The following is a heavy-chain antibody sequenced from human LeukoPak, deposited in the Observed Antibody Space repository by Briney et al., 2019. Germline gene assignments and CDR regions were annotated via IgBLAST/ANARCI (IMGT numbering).Heavy chain of an antibody. CDR3: AKSSYYDASGYYREYYFDY. CDR1: RFTFSSYG. D-gene: IGHD3-22*01. V-gene: IGHV3-23*01. J-gene: IGHJ4*02. Sequence: PGGSLRLSCAASRFTFSSYGMSWVRQAPGKGLEWASSISGSGGSTYYADSVKGRFTISRDNSKNTLYLQMNSLRDEDTAVYYCAKSSYYDASGYYREYYFDYWGQGTLVTVSS. CDR2: ISGSGGST.